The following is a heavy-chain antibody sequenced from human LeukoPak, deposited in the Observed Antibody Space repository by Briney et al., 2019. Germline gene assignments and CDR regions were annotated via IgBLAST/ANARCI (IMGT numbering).Heavy chain of an antibody. J-gene: IGHJ4*02. V-gene: IGHV4-34*01. CDR1: GGSFSGYY. D-gene: IGHD3-10*01. CDR2: INHSGST. Sequence: SETLSLTCAVYGGSFSGYYWSWLRQPPGKGLEWIGEINHSGSTNYNPSLKSRVTISVDTSKNQFSLKLSSVTAADTAVYYCARHGRSITMVRGVITDWGQGTLVTVSS. CDR3: ARHGRSITMVRGVITD.